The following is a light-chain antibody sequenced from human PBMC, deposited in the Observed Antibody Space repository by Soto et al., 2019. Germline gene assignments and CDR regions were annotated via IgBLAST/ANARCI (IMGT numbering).Light chain of an antibody. CDR3: HQYGSSPLT. V-gene: IGKV3-20*01. Sequence: EIVLTQSPGTLSLSPGERATLSCRARQSVSGSYLAWYQQKPGQAPRLLIYGASSRATGIPDRFSGSGSGTDFTLTVSRLEPEDVAVDYCHQYGSSPLTFGGGTKVETK. CDR1: QSVSGSY. CDR2: GAS. J-gene: IGKJ4*01.